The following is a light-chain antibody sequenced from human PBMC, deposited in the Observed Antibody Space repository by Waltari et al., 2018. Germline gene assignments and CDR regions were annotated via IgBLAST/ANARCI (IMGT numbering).Light chain of an antibody. Sequence: QSALTQPPSASGSPGQSVTISCTGTSSDVGGNDYVSWYQQHPDKSPKLMIFDVFKRPSGVPDRFSGSKSGNTASLTISSLQTEDEADYFCCSYSGATKFLFGGGT. J-gene: IGLJ2*01. CDR2: DVF. CDR1: SSDVGGNDY. V-gene: IGLV2-8*01. CDR3: CSYSGATKFL.